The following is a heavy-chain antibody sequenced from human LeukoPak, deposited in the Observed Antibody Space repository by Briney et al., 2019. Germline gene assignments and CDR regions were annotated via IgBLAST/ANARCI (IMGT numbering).Heavy chain of an antibody. CDR3: ARDRGVVAAPYYFDY. CDR2: ISAYNGNR. D-gene: IGHD3-10*01. V-gene: IGHV1-18*01. Sequence: ASVKVSCKASGYTFTNYAIGWVRQAPGQGLEWVGWISAYNGNRNNAQKLQGRVTTTADTSTSTAYMELSSLRSDDTAVYYCARDRGVVAAPYYFDYWGQGTLVTVSS. J-gene: IGHJ4*02. CDR1: GYTFTNYA.